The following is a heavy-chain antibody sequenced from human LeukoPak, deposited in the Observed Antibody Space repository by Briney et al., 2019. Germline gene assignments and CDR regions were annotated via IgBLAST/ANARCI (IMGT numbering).Heavy chain of an antibody. CDR1: WASVSNSH. CDR3: SGGCFVPFAH. J-gene: IGHJ4*02. CDR2: VSYTGKT. V-gene: IGHV4-59*02. D-gene: IGHD4/OR15-4a*01. Sequence: SETLSLTRALSWASVSNSHSRSIRQFPGKGLEWIGCVSYTGKTDYNPSLSRRVTISLGTSYNQVSLKLKSVSTADRAVYYRSGGCFVPFAHWGPGSLVTVSS.